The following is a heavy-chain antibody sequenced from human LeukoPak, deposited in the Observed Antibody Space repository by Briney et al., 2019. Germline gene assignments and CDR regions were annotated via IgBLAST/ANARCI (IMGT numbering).Heavy chain of an antibody. J-gene: IGHJ4*02. V-gene: IGHV4-59*01. Sequence: SETLSLTGTVSGGSISSYYWSWIRQPPGKGLEWIGYIYYSGSTNYNPSLKSRVTISVDTSKNQFSLKLSSVTAADTAVYYCARVDYDSSVPYYFDYWGQGTLVTVSS. CDR3: ARVDYDSSVPYYFDY. CDR2: IYYSGST. D-gene: IGHD3-22*01. CDR1: GGSISSYY.